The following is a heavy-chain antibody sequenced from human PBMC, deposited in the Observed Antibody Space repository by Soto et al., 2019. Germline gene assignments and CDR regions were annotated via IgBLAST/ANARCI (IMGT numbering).Heavy chain of an antibody. Sequence: SETLSLTCTVSGGSISSSSYYWGWIRQPPGKGLEWIGSIYYSGSTYYNPSLKSRVTISVDTSKNQFSLKLSSVTAADTAVYYCARQGPEYNWNPYYYYYMDVWGKGTTVTVSS. J-gene: IGHJ6*03. D-gene: IGHD1-20*01. CDR1: GGSISSSSYY. CDR2: IYYSGST. CDR3: ARQGPEYNWNPYYYYYMDV. V-gene: IGHV4-39*01.